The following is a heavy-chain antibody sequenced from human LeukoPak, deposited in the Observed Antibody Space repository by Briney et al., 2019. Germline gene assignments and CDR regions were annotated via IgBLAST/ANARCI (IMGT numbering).Heavy chain of an antibody. J-gene: IGHJ4*02. Sequence: GGSLRLSCAASGFTFSSYSMNWVRQAPGKGLEWVSSISSSSSYIYYADSVKGRFTISRDNAKNSLYLRMNSLRDEDTAVYYCARDVAANSPELGIDYWGQGTLVTVSS. D-gene: IGHD5-12*01. CDR2: ISSSSSYI. V-gene: IGHV3-21*01. CDR3: ARDVAANSPELGIDY. CDR1: GFTFSSYS.